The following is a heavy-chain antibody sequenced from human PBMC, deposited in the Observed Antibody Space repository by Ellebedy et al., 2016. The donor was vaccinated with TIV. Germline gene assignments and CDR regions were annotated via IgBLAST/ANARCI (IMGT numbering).Heavy chain of an antibody. CDR1: GYTFTGYY. D-gene: IGHD6-6*01. J-gene: IGHJ6*03. Sequence: ASVKVSCXASGYTFTGYYMHWVRQAPGQGLEWMGWISAYNGNINYAQKLQGRVTMTTDASTSTAYMELRSLRSDDTAVYYCARDPPYSSSSTYYYYMDVWGKGTTVTVSS. CDR2: ISAYNGNI. V-gene: IGHV1-18*04. CDR3: ARDPPYSSSSTYYYYMDV.